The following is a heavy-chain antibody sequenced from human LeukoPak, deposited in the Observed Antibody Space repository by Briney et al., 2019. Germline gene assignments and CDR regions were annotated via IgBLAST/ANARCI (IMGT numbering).Heavy chain of an antibody. V-gene: IGHV1-18*01. J-gene: IGHJ1*01. CDR1: GYTFTSYG. Sequence: ASVKVSCKASGYTFTSYGITWVRQAPGQGLEWMGCISTYNGNTNNVQKLQGRVTMTTDTSTSTAYMELRSLRSDDTAVYYCARGAEYYYDSSGDAEYFQHWGQGTLVTVSS. CDR3: ARGAEYYYDSSGDAEYFQH. CDR2: ISTYNGNT. D-gene: IGHD3-22*01.